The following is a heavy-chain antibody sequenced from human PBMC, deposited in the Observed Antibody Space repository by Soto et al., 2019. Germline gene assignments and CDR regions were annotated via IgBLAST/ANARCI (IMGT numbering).Heavy chain of an antibody. CDR2: IESKRDGGTT. D-gene: IGHD2-15*01. CDR3: TTALVGQDDAFDI. V-gene: IGHV3-15*04. J-gene: IGHJ3*02. CDR1: GFIFINAW. Sequence: EVQLVESGGGLVKPGGPLSPSCAASGFIFINAWMSWVRQAPGKGLGWVGRIESKRDGGTTDYAAPVKGRFTISRDDSKNTLYLQMNSLKTEDTAVYYCTTALVGQDDAFDIWGQGTMVTVSS.